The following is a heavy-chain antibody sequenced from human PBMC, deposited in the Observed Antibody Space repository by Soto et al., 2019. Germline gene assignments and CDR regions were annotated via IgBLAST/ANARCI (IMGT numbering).Heavy chain of an antibody. Sequence: GGSLRLSCAASGFTFSSYAMSWVRQAPGKGLEWVSAISGSGGSTYYADSVKGRFTISRDNSKNTLYLQMNSLRAEDTAVYYCAKDLKSDDYGDSVYYYYYMDVWGKGTTVTVSS. D-gene: IGHD4-17*01. J-gene: IGHJ6*03. CDR1: GFTFSSYA. V-gene: IGHV3-23*01. CDR2: ISGSGGST. CDR3: AKDLKSDDYGDSVYYYYYMDV.